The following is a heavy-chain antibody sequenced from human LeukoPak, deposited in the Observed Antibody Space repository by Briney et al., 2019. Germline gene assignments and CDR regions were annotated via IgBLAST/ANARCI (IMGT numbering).Heavy chain of an antibody. D-gene: IGHD6-13*01. CDR2: MNPNSGNT. V-gene: IGHV1-8*01. Sequence: ASVKVSCKASGYTFTSYDINWVRQATGQGLEWMGWMNPNSGNTGYAQKFQGRVTMTRNTSISTAYMELSSLRSEDTAVYYCFLRDLLIAAAGTRDWFDPWGQGTLVTVSS. CDR3: FLRDLLIAAAGTRDWFDP. J-gene: IGHJ5*02. CDR1: GYTFTSYD.